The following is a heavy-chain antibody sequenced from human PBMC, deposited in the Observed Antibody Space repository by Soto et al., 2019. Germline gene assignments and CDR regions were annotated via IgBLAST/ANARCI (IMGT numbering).Heavy chain of an antibody. V-gene: IGHV1-18*01. CDR2: ISAYNGNT. CDR3: ARDRAGVVVVAATVVGFDD. CDR1: GYTFTSYG. J-gene: IGHJ4*02. D-gene: IGHD2-15*01. Sequence: ASVKVSCKASGYTFTSYGISWVRQAPGQGLEWMGWISAYNGNTNYAQKLQGRVTMTTDTSTSTAYMELRSLRSDDTAVYYCARDRAGVVVVAATVVGFDDWGQGSLVTVSS.